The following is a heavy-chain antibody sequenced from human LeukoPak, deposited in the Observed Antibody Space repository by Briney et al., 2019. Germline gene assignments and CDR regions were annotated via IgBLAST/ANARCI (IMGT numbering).Heavy chain of an antibody. Sequence: GGSLRLSCAASGFTFSSYSVNWVRQAPGKGLEWVSSISSSSSYIYYADSVKGRFTISRDNAKNSLYLQMNSLRAEDTAVYYCAKGYQTYYDFCGYWGQGTLVTVSS. CDR2: ISSSSSYI. D-gene: IGHD3-3*01. J-gene: IGHJ4*02. V-gene: IGHV3-21*04. CDR1: GFTFSSYS. CDR3: AKGYQTYYDFCGY.